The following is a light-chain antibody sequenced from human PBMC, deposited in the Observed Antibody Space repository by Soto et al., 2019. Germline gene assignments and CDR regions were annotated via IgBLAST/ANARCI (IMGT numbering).Light chain of an antibody. Sequence: EIVMTQSPATLSVSPGERATLSFRASQSVNSNLAWYQQKPGQAPRLVIYGASTRATGIPARFSGSGSGTEFALTISSLQSEDFAVYYCQQYNNWPPLTFGGGTKV. CDR3: QQYNNWPPLT. CDR2: GAS. V-gene: IGKV3-15*01. CDR1: QSVNSN. J-gene: IGKJ4*01.